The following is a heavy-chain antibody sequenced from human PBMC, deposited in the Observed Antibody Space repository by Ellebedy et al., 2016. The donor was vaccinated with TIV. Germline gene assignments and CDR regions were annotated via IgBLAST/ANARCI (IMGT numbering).Heavy chain of an antibody. CDR2: ANHRGST. CDR3: ARDSSGYLFH. D-gene: IGHD3-22*01. CDR1: GFTFSNYW. V-gene: IGHV4-34*01. J-gene: IGHJ4*02. Sequence: ESLKISCAASGFTFSNYWMNWIRQSPGKGLEWIGEANHRGSTNYNPSLKSRVTVSVDTSKKQFSLKLSSVTAADTAVYYCARDSSGYLFHWGQGTLVTVSS.